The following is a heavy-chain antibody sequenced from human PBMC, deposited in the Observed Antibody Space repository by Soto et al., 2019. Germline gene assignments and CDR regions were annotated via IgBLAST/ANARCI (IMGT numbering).Heavy chain of an antibody. CDR2: IIPIFGTA. CDR1: GGTFSSYA. D-gene: IGHD2-2*01. J-gene: IGHJ5*02. Sequence: QVQLVQSGAEVKKPGSSVKVSCKASGGTFSSYAISWVRQAPGQGLEWMGGIIPIFGTANYAQKVQGRVTITADESTSTAYMELSSLRSEDTAVYYCARVVVVVPAAIRRGWFDPWGQGTLVTVSS. V-gene: IGHV1-69*01. CDR3: ARVVVVVPAAIRRGWFDP.